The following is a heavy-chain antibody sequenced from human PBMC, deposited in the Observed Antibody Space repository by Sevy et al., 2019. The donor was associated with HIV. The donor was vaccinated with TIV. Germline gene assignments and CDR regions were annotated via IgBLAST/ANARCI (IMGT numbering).Heavy chain of an antibody. CDR2: IIPIFGTA. J-gene: IGHJ5*02. V-gene: IGHV1-69*13. CDR1: GGTFSSYA. Sequence: ASVKVSCKASGGTFSSYAISWVRQAPGQGLEWMGGIIPIFGTANYAQRFQGRVTITADESTSTAYMELSSLRSEDTAVYYCALGHGSGSNWFDPWGQGTLVTVS. D-gene: IGHD3-10*01. CDR3: ALGHGSGSNWFDP.